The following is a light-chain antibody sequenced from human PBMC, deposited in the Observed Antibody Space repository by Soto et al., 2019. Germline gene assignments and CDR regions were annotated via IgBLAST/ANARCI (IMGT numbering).Light chain of an antibody. CDR1: SSDVGGYNY. CDR2: DVN. V-gene: IGLV2-11*01. Sequence: QSALTQPRSVSGSPGQSVTISCTGTSSDVGGYNYVSWYQQHPGKAPKLMIYDVNKWPSGVPDRFSGSRSGSSASLAISGLQSGDEADYYCASWEDSLNGWVIGGGTKLTVL. CDR3: ASWEDSLNGWV. J-gene: IGLJ3*02.